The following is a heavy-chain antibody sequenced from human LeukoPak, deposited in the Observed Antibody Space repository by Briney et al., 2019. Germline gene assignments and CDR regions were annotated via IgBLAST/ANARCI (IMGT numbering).Heavy chain of an antibody. CDR1: GFTLSSYW. CDR3: ARDRLDRNYYYGLDV. J-gene: IGHJ6*02. D-gene: IGHD2-2*03. Sequence: GGSLRLSCAASGFTLSSYWMHWVRQAPGKGLVWVSRINSDESTYADSVKGRFTISRDNAKNTLHLQMNSLRAEDTAVYYCARDRLDRNYYYGLDVWGQGTTVTVSS. V-gene: IGHV3-74*01. CDR2: INSDES.